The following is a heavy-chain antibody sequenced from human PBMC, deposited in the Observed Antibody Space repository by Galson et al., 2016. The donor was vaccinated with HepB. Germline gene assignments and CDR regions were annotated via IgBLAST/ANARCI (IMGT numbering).Heavy chain of an antibody. CDR1: GFTFRSYA. D-gene: IGHD3-10*01. CDR3: AKFASGTYYLDSFDY. J-gene: IGHJ4*02. V-gene: IGHV3-23*01. Sequence: SLRLSCAASGFTFRSYAMPWVRQAPGKGLEWVSTISGSGGSTYHADSVKGRFTISRDNSKNTVYLQMNSLRAEDTAVYYCAKFASGTYYLDSFDYWGQGTLVTVSS. CDR2: ISGSGGST.